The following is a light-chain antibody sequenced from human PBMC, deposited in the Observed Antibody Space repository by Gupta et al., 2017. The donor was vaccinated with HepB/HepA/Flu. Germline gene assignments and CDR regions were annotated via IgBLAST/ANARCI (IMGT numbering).Light chain of an antibody. V-gene: IGLV1-44*01. CDR1: SSNIGKNP. CDR3: AAEDDHSNGV. J-gene: IGLJ2*01. CDR2: NDD. Sequence: QSVLTQPPSASGTPGQRVTMSCSGGSSNIGKNPVTWFHQLPGAAPKLLIYNDDQRPAGVPARFSVSKSGTAASLAISVLKEEEDGVYYYAAEDDHSNGVFGGGTKLTVL.